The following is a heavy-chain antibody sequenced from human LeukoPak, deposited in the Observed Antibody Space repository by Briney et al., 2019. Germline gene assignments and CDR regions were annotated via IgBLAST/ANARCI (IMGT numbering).Heavy chain of an antibody. CDR1: AYTFTGYY. Sequence: ASGKVSCKASAYTFTGYYMHWVRQAPGQGLEWMGWINPDSGGTNYAQKFQGRVTMTRDTSISTAYMEVSRLRSDDTAVYYCAREGSGWYGNFDYWGQGTLVTVSS. D-gene: IGHD6-19*01. J-gene: IGHJ4*02. V-gene: IGHV1-2*02. CDR3: AREGSGWYGNFDY. CDR2: INPDSGGT.